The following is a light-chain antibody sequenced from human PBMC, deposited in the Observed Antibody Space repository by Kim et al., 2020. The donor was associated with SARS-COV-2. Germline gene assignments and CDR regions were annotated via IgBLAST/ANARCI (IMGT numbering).Light chain of an antibody. CDR2: GAS. Sequence: LSPGERATLSCRASQSVSSSYLAWYQQKPGQDPRLLIYGASSRATGIPDRFSGSGSGTDFTLTISRLEPEDFAVYYCQQCGSSPTFGQGTKVDIK. CDR1: QSVSSSY. CDR3: QQCGSSPT. V-gene: IGKV3-20*01. J-gene: IGKJ1*01.